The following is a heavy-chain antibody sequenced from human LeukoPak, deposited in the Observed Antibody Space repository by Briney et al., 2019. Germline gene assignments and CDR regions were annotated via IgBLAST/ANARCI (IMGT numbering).Heavy chain of an antibody. CDR2: ISSSGVST. D-gene: IGHD1-26*01. J-gene: IGHJ4*02. CDR3: AKRAVGLTFDY. CDR1: GLTFSTYA. V-gene: IGHV3-23*01. Sequence: GGSLRLSCAASGLTFSTYAMSWVRQAPGKGLEWVSMISSSGVSTYYAGSVEGRFTISRDNSKNTLYLQMNSLRVEDTAVYYCAKRAVGLTFDYWGPGTLVTVSS.